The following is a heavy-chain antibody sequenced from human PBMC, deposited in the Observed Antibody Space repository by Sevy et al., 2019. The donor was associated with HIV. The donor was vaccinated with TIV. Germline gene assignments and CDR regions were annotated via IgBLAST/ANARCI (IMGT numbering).Heavy chain of an antibody. J-gene: IGHJ3*02. Sequence: GGSLRLSCTASGFTFSRYWMHWVRQAPGKGLVWVSRINSDGSSTNYADSVKGRFTISRDNAKNSLYLQMISLRADDTAVYYCARATGTEALDAFDIWGQGTLVTVSS. D-gene: IGHD1-1*01. CDR2: INSDGSST. V-gene: IGHV3-74*01. CDR3: ARATGTEALDAFDI. CDR1: GFTFSRYW.